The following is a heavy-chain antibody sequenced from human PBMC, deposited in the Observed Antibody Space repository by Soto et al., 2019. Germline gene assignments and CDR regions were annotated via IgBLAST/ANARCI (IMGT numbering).Heavy chain of an antibody. CDR2: MFYGGST. CDR3: ATTGMGLTLYYYYHGMDV. D-gene: IGHD1-26*01. J-gene: IGHJ6*02. V-gene: IGHV3-66*01. CDR1: GFTVSTNY. Sequence: EVQLVESGGGLVQPGGSLRLSCAASGFTVSTNYMTWVRQAPGKGLEWVSVMFYGGSTYYAASVKGRFTIARDDSKNPLYLQMTSLRAEDTAVYSCATTGMGLTLYYYYHGMDVWGQGTTVTVSS.